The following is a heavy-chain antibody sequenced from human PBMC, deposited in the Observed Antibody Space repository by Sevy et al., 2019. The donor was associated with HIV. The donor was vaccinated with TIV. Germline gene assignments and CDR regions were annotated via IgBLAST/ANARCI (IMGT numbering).Heavy chain of an antibody. J-gene: IGHJ1*01. Sequence: ASVKVSCKASGYTFTSYGISWVRQAPGQGLEWMGWISAYNGNTNYAQKLQGRVTMTTDTSTSTAYMELRSLGSDDTAVYYCARGAAVAGRGEYFQHWGQGTLVTVSS. CDR1: GYTFTSYG. D-gene: IGHD6-19*01. CDR3: ARGAAVAGRGEYFQH. CDR2: ISAYNGNT. V-gene: IGHV1-18*04.